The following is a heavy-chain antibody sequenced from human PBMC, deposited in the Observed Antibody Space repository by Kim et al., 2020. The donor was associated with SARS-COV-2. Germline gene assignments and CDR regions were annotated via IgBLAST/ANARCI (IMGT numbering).Heavy chain of an antibody. J-gene: IGHJ4*01. CDR2: ISSDAGQT. CDR1: GFTFSYYA. D-gene: IGHD1-26*01. V-gene: IGHV3-23*01. CDR3: ARSQIVTSGTGSFDY. Sequence: GGSLRLSCAGSGFTFSYYAMSWVRQAPGKGLEWVSSISSDAGQTNYADSVKGRFTISRDNSKSTLYLQMNSQRAEDTALYYCARSQIVTSGTGSFDYWG.